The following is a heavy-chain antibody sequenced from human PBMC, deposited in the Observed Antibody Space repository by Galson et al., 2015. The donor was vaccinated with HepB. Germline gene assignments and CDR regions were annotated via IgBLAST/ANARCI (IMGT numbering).Heavy chain of an antibody. Sequence: SLRLSCAASGFTFSSYAMHWVRQAPGKGLEWVAVISYDGSNKYYADSVKGRFTISRDNSKNTLYLQMNSLRAEDTAVYYCARDGIAAFWVYYYGMDVWGQGTTVTVSS. V-gene: IGHV3-30-3*01. J-gene: IGHJ6*02. CDR3: ARDGIAAFWVYYYGMDV. CDR1: GFTFSSYA. D-gene: IGHD6-13*01. CDR2: ISYDGSNK.